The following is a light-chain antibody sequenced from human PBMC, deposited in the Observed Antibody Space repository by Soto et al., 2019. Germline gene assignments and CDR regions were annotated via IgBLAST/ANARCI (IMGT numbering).Light chain of an antibody. CDR1: QSISLF. CDR3: QHYNSYSEA. CDR2: KAS. J-gene: IGKJ1*01. V-gene: IGKV1-5*03. Sequence: DIQMTQSPSTLPASVGARVTITCRSSQSISLFVAWYKQKLGKAPKLLIYKASTLQRGVPSTCRGRGSGTEFTLTISSLKPDDFVTYYCQHYNSYSEAFGQGTKVDI.